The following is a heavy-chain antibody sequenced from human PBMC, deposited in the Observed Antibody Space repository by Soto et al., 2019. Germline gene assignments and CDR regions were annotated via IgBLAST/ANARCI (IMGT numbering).Heavy chain of an antibody. V-gene: IGHV4-31*02. Sequence: QTRSLTCTDACGPMSSGAYSLSWIRQHPGKGLEWIGYTYYSGSTYYNPSLKSRVTISVDTSKNPFDLKLSSVTSADTAGYYCARDNPYGMGVWGQVTTVT. CDR2: TYYSGST. CDR1: CGPMSSGAYS. CDR3: ARDNPYGMGV. J-gene: IGHJ6*02.